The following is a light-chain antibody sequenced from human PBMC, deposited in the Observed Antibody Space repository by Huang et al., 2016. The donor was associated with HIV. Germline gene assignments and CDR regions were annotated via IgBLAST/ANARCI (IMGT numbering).Light chain of an antibody. CDR1: QGLRNS. CDR2: GVS. CDR3: QQSYGVPLT. J-gene: IGKJ4*01. V-gene: IGKV1-NL1*01. Sequence: DIQMTQSPSSLSASVGDRVTITCRARQGLRNSVAWYQHKPGKAPKLLLYGVSRLESGVPSRFSGSGSVTDYTLTISSLEPEDFATYYCQQSYGVPLTFGGGTKVEI.